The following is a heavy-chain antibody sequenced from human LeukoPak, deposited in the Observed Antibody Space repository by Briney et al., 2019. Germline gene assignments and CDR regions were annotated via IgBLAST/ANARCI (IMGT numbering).Heavy chain of an antibody. D-gene: IGHD3-10*01. CDR3: ARASRYGLNWFDP. CDR1: GFTFSSYG. Sequence: GGSLRLSCAASGFTFSSYGMHWVRQAPGKGLEWVAFIRYDGNNKYYADSVKGRFTISRDNSKNSLYLQMNSLRAEDTAVYYCARASRYGLNWFDPWGQGTLVTVSS. CDR2: IRYDGNNK. V-gene: IGHV3-30*02. J-gene: IGHJ5*02.